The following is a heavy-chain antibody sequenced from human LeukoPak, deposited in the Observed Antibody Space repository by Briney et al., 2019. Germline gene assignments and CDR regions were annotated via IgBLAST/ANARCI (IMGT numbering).Heavy chain of an antibody. CDR3: ARDPRGQRYSDY. Sequence: SETLSLTCTVSGDSISGYYWGWIRQSPGKGLEWIGYIHYTGITNYNPSLKSRVTISVDTSKNQFSLKLNSVTAADTAVYYCARDPRGQRYSDYWGQGTLVTVSS. J-gene: IGHJ4*02. CDR1: GDSISGYY. V-gene: IGHV4-59*01. CDR2: IHYTGIT. D-gene: IGHD6-25*01.